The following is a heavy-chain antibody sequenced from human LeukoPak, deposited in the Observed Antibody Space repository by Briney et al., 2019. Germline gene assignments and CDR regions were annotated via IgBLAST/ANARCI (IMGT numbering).Heavy chain of an antibody. CDR2: INHSGST. CDR3: AGTLLLWFGESSDAFDI. V-gene: IGHV4-34*01. D-gene: IGHD3-10*01. CDR1: GGSFRGYY. J-gene: IGHJ3*02. Sequence: SETLSLTCAVYGGSFRGYYWSWIRQPPGKGLEWIGEINHSGSTNYNPSLKSRVTISVDTSKNQFSLKLSSVTAADTAVYYCAGTLLLWFGESSDAFDIWGQGTMVTVSS.